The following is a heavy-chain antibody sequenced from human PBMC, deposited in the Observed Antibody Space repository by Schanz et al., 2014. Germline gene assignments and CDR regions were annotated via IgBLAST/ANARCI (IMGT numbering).Heavy chain of an antibody. CDR3: ARGRTFDY. J-gene: IGHJ4*02. CDR1: GYTFTNFY. Sequence: QVQLIQSGAEVKKPGASVKVSCTASGYTFTNFYIHWVRQAPGQGLEWMGWISPYNGNTNYAQKLQGRVTIAWINSISTTYIDLHILTSEGTALYYCARGRTFDYWGQGTLVTVSS. CDR2: ISPYNGNT. V-gene: IGHV1-8*02.